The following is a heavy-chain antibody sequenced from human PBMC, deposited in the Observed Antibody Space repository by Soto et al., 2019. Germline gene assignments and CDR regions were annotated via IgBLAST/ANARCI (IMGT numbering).Heavy chain of an antibody. V-gene: IGHV3-23*01. CDR3: AKAPYSCSGGSCPPPPHRNYYYYGMDV. CDR1: GFTFSSYA. CDR2: ISGSGGST. D-gene: IGHD2-15*01. Sequence: GGSLRLSCAASGFTFSSYAMSWVRQAPGKGLEWVSAISGSGGSTYYADSVKGRFTISRDNSKNTLYLQMNSLRAEDTALYYRAKAPYSCSGGSCPPPPHRNYYYYGMDVWGQGTTVTVSS. J-gene: IGHJ6*02.